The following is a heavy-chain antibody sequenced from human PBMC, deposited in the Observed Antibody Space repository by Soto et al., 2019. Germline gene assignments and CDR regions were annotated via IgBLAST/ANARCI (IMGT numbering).Heavy chain of an antibody. V-gene: IGHV1-8*01. Sequence: ASVKVSCKASGYPFSAFDINLVRQAGGQGLEWMGWMNPDSGDTAFAQRFQDRITMTRSTSISTAYMELSRLTSDDTAVYFCVRQPGGVATPGDDYWGQGTLVTVSS. D-gene: IGHD2-15*01. CDR1: GYPFSAFD. CDR3: VRQPGGVATPGDDY. CDR2: MNPDSGDT. J-gene: IGHJ4*02.